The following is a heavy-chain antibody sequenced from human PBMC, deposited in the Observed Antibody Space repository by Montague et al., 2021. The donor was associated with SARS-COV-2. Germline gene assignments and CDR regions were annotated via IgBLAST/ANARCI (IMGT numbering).Heavy chain of an antibody. D-gene: IGHD3-16*02. CDR2: INHSGST. CDR1: GGSFSGYY. Sequence: SETLSLTCAVYGGSFSGYYWTWIRQPPGKGLEWIGEINHSGSTNYNPSLQSRVTISVDTSKNQFSLKLRSVTAADTAVYYCARGQPPRIPFGGIISYGLDVWGQGTTVTVSS. V-gene: IGHV4-34*01. J-gene: IGHJ6*02. CDR3: ARGQPPRIPFGGIISYGLDV.